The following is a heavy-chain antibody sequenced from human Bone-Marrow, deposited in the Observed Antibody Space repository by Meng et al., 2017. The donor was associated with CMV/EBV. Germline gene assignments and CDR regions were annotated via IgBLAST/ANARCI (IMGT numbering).Heavy chain of an antibody. CDR1: GYTFNTYY. Sequence: ASVKVSCKASGYTFNTYYMHWVRQAPGQGLEWMGIINPSGGSTSYAQKFQGRVTMTRDTSTSTVYMELSRLRPEDSAVYYCARDWYYGFWSDFFVGSEDGMDVWGQGATVTVSS. J-gene: IGHJ6*02. D-gene: IGHD3-3*01. CDR2: INPSGGST. V-gene: IGHV1-46*02. CDR3: ARDWYYGFWSDFFVGSEDGMDV.